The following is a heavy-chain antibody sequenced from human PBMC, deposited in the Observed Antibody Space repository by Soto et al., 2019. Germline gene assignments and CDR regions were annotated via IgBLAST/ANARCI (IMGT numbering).Heavy chain of an antibody. CDR1: GYSISSGYY. CDR3: ARDKDYDFWSGTFDP. D-gene: IGHD3-3*01. CDR2: IYHGGST. Sequence: SGTLSLTCAVSGYSISSGYYWGWIRQPPGKGLEWIGSIYHGGSTYYNPSLKSRVTISVDTSKNQFYLKLSSVTAADTAVYSCARDKDYDFWSGTFDPWGQGTLVTVSS. J-gene: IGHJ5*02. V-gene: IGHV4-38-2*02.